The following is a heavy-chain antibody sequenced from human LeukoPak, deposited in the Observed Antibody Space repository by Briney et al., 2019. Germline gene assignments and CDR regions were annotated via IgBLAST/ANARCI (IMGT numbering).Heavy chain of an antibody. V-gene: IGHV4-34*01. Sequence: PSETLSLTCAVYSGSFSGYYWSWIRQPPGKGLEWIGEINHSGSTNYNPSLKSRVTISVDTSKNQFSLKLSSVTAADTAVYYCYLRITMVRGVITLDYWGQGTLVTVSS. CDR1: SGSFSGYY. CDR2: INHSGST. D-gene: IGHD3-10*01. J-gene: IGHJ4*02. CDR3: YLRITMVRGVITLDY.